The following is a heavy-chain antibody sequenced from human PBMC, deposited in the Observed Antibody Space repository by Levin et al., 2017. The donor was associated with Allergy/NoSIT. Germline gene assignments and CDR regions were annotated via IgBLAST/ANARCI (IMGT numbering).Heavy chain of an antibody. D-gene: IGHD1-14*01. CDR2: IYYSGST. CDR3: AREWYRHPFFDY. V-gene: IGHV4-59*01. J-gene: IGHJ4*02. CDR1: GGSISSSY. Sequence: TETLSLTCTVSGGSISSSYWSWIRQPPGKGPEWIGYIYYSGSTNYNPSLKSRVTISVDTSKNQFSLKLSSVTAADTAVYYCAREWYRHPFFDYWGQGTLVTVSS.